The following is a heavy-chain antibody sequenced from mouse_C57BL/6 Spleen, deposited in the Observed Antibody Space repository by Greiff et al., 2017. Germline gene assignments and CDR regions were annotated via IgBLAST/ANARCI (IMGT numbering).Heavy chain of an antibody. CDR3: ARDNYSNYAWFAY. Sequence: DVMLVESGGGLVKPGGSLKLSCAASGFPFSSYAMSWVRQTPEKRLEWVATISDGGSYTYYPDNVKGRFTISRDNAKNNLYLQMSHLKSEDTAMYYCARDNYSNYAWFAYWGQGTLVTVSA. CDR1: GFPFSSYA. J-gene: IGHJ3*01. V-gene: IGHV5-4*01. CDR2: ISDGGSYT. D-gene: IGHD2-5*01.